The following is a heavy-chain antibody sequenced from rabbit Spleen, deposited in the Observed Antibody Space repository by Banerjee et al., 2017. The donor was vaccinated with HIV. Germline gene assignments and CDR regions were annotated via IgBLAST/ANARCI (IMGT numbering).Heavy chain of an antibody. Sequence: QEQLVESGGGLVQPGGSLKLSCKGSGFDFSSFGVSWVRQAPGKGLEWIACIYNGDGSTYYASWAKGRFTISKTSSTTVTLQMTSLTAADTATYVCARDLDDVIGWNFGWWGQGTLVTVS. V-gene: IGHV1S47*01. D-gene: IGHD4-1*01. CDR1: GFDFSSFG. J-gene: IGHJ3*01. CDR2: IYNGDGST. CDR3: ARDLDDVIGWNFGW.